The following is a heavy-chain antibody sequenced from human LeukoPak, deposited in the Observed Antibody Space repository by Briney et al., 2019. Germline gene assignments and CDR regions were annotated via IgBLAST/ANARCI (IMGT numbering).Heavy chain of an antibody. CDR3: ARVIAMAGLDY. Sequence: ASVKVSCKASGYTFTGYYMHWVRQALGPGLEWMGWINPNSGCTNYAQKFQGRVTMTRDTSISTAYMELSRLRSDDTAVYYCARVIAMAGLDYWGQGTLVTVSS. D-gene: IGHD6-19*01. V-gene: IGHV1-2*02. CDR2: INPNSGCT. J-gene: IGHJ4*02. CDR1: GYTFTGYY.